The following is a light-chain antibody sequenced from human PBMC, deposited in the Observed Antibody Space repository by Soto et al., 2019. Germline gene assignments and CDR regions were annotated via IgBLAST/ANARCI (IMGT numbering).Light chain of an antibody. V-gene: IGLV2-14*01. CDR3: SSYTSSSTPYVV. J-gene: IGLJ2*01. Sequence: QSALTQPASVSGSPGQSITISCTGTSSDVGGYNYVSWYQQHPGKAPKLMIYDVSNRPSGVSNRFSGSKSGNTASLTISGLQPEDEADYYCSSYTSSSTPYVVFGGGTKVTVL. CDR1: SSDVGGYNY. CDR2: DVS.